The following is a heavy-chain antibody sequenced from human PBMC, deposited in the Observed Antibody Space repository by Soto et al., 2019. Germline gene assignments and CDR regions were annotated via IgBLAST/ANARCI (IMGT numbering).Heavy chain of an antibody. D-gene: IGHD4-17*01. CDR2: IYYSGST. J-gene: IGHJ4*02. Sequence: PSETLSLACTVSGGSISSGGYYWSWIRQHPGKGLEWMGYIYYSGSTYYNPSLKSRVTISVDTSKNQFSLKLSSVTAADTAVYYCARGSNDYGDYLFDYWGQGTLVTVSS. CDR3: ARGSNDYGDYLFDY. V-gene: IGHV4-31*03. CDR1: GGSISSGGYY.